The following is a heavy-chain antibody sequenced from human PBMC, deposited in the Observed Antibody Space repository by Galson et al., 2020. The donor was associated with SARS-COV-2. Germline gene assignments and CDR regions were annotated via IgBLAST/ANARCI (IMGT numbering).Heavy chain of an antibody. J-gene: IGHJ4*02. CDR1: GGSISSSSYY. V-gene: IGHV4-39*01. CDR2: IYSGGST. Sequence: ETSETLSLTCTVSGGSISSSSYYWGWIRQPPGKGLEWIGYIYSGGSTYYNPSLKSRVTISVDTSKNQFSLKLSSVTAADTAVYYCARAREDYYDSSGYYLLFDYWGQGTLVTVSS. CDR3: ARAREDYYDSSGYYLLFDY. D-gene: IGHD3-22*01.